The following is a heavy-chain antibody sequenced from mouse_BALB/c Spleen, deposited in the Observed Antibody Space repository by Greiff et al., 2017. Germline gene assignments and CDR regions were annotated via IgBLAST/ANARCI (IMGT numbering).Heavy chain of an antibody. D-gene: IGHD1-1*01. CDR3: ARYYYGSSYFDY. CDR1: GFTFSSYT. J-gene: IGHJ2*01. Sequence: EVQLLESGGGLVQPGGSLKLSCAASGFTFSSYTMSWVRQTPEKRLEWVAYISNGGGSTYYPDTVKGRFTISRDNAKNTLYLQMSSLKSEDTAMYYCARYYYGSSYFDYWGQGTTLTVSS. CDR2: ISNGGGST. V-gene: IGHV5-12-2*01.